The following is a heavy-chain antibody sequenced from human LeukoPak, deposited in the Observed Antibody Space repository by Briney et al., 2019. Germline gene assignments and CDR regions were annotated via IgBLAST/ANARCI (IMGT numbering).Heavy chain of an antibody. V-gene: IGHV4-59*01. CDR2: TYYSGST. CDR1: GGSISSYY. J-gene: IGHJ4*02. Sequence: SETLSLTCTVSGGSISSYYWSWIRQPPGKGLEWIGYTYYSGSTNYNPSLKSRVTISVDTSKNQFSLKLSSVTAADTAVYYCARADSSGWYEVDYWGQGTLVTVSS. D-gene: IGHD6-19*01. CDR3: ARADSSGWYEVDY.